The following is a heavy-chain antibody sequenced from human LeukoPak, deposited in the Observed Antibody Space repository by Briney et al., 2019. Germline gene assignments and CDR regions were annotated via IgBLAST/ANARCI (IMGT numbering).Heavy chain of an antibody. CDR3: ARSGAYHELDY. D-gene: IGHD1-26*01. CDR1: GFTFSSYS. V-gene: IGHV3-48*01. Sequence: GSLRLSCAASGFTFSSYSMNWVRQAPGKGLEWVSYISSSSSTIYYADSVKGRFTISRDDSKNTLYLQMNSLRAEDTAVYYCARSGAYHELDYWGQGALVTVSS. J-gene: IGHJ4*02. CDR2: ISSSSSTI.